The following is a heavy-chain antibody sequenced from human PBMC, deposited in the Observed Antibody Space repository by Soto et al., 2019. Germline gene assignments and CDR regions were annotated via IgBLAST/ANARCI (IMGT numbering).Heavy chain of an antibody. Sequence: ASVKVSCKASGCTFSSYAISLVRQAPGQGLELMGGIIPIFGTANYAQKFQGRVTITADESTSTAYMELSSLRSEDTAVYYCARRYYYDSSGYYPLDYWGQGTLVTVSS. D-gene: IGHD3-22*01. V-gene: IGHV1-69*13. CDR3: ARRYYYDSSGYYPLDY. J-gene: IGHJ4*02. CDR1: GCTFSSYA. CDR2: IIPIFGTA.